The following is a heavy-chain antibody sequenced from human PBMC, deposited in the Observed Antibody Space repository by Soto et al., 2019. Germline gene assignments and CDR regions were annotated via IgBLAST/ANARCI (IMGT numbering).Heavy chain of an antibody. CDR1: GYTFTSYY. Sequence: GDPVKVSCKASGYTFTSYYMHWVRQAPGQGLEWMGIINPSGGSTSYAQKFQGRVTMTRDTSTSTVYMELSSLRCEDTAMYYCARRITDGYTHYRGQAPLVTVSS. D-gene: IGHD5-12*01. V-gene: IGHV1-46*01. CDR3: ARRITDGYTHY. CDR2: INPSGGST. J-gene: IGHJ4*02.